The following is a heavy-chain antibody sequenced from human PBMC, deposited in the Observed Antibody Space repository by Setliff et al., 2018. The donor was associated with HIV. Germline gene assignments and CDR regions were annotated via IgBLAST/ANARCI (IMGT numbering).Heavy chain of an antibody. CDR2: ISSSGSYI. J-gene: IGHJ4*02. CDR1: GFTFISST. D-gene: IGHD1-26*01. Sequence: GGSLRLSCTVSGFTFISSTMNWVRQAPGKGLEWVASISSSGSYIHYADSLKGRFTISRDNAKNSQYLLMSDLRAEDTAVYYCAAVFTGEPGRSLDYWGQGTPDTV. CDR3: AAVFTGEPGRSLDY. V-gene: IGHV3-21*01.